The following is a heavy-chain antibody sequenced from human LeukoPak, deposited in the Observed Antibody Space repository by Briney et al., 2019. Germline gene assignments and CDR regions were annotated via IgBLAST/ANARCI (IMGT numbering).Heavy chain of an antibody. CDR3: AKMSSSSNWFDP. Sequence: GYIYHSGNTYYIPSLKSRVTISVDRSKNQLSLKLTSVTAADTAVYFCAKMSSSSNWFDPWGQGTLVTVSS. J-gene: IGHJ5*02. CDR2: IYHSGNT. V-gene: IGHV4-30-2*01. D-gene: IGHD6-6*01.